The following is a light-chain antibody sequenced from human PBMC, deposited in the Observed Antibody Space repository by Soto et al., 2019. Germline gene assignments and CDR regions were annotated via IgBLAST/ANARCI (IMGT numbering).Light chain of an antibody. Sequence: QSALTQPRSVSGSPGQSVTISCTGTSSNVGGYDYVSWYQQHPGKAPKLMIFDVNKRPSGVPDRFSASKSGNTASLTISGLHAEDEADYYCCSYAGSYTYVFATGTKLTVL. J-gene: IGLJ1*01. CDR1: SSNVGGYDY. V-gene: IGLV2-11*01. CDR2: DVN. CDR3: CSYAGSYTYV.